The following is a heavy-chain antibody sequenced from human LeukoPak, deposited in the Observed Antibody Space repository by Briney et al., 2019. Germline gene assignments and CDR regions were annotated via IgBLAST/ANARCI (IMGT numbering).Heavy chain of an antibody. D-gene: IGHD3-16*02. Sequence: ASVKVSCKASGYTFSNHGISWVRQAPGQGLEWMGWISGYNGQTEYAQKFQGRVTLTTDTSTSTAYMEVRSLTSDDTAVYYCAGDIAISQFDYWGQGTLVTVSS. CDR2: ISGYNGQT. V-gene: IGHV1-18*01. CDR1: GYTFSNHG. J-gene: IGHJ4*02. CDR3: AGDIAISQFDY.